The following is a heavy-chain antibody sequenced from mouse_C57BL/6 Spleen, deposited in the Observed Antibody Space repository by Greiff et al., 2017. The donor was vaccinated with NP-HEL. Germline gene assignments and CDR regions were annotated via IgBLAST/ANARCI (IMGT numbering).Heavy chain of an antibody. V-gene: IGHV1-64*01. CDR3: ARGGRNYFDY. CDR1: GYTFTSYW. Sequence: QVQLQQSGAELVKPGASVKLSCKASGYTFTSYWMHWVKQRPGQGLEWIGMIHPNSGSTNYNEKFKSKATLTVYKSSSTAYMQLSSLTSEDSAVYYCARGGRNYFDYWGQGTTLTVSS. CDR2: IHPNSGST. J-gene: IGHJ2*01.